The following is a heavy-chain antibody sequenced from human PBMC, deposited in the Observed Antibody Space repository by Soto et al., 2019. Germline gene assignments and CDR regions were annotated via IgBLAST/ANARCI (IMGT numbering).Heavy chain of an antibody. Sequence: GGSLRLSCAASGFTFSSYAMHWVRQAPGKGLEWVAVISYDGSNKYYADSVKGRFTISRDNSKNTLYLQMNSLRAEDTAVYYCARVSGSGSYSTYGMDVWGQGTTVTV. CDR1: GFTFSSYA. J-gene: IGHJ6*02. CDR2: ISYDGSNK. D-gene: IGHD3-10*01. V-gene: IGHV3-30-3*01. CDR3: ARVSGSGSYSTYGMDV.